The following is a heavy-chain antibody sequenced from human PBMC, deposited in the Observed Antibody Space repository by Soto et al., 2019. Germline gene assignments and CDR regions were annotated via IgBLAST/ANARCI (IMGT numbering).Heavy chain of an antibody. D-gene: IGHD2-15*01. J-gene: IGHJ5*02. CDR2: MNPKTGDS. CDR3: ARGRPGGGIKRSWFDP. Sequence: QVQLVQSGAEVKKPGASVKVSCKTSGYTFTSNDIYWLRQATGQGLEWMGWMNPKTGDSNSAEKFQGRLRMTRNTSITTAYMELSSLTSEDTAVYSCARGRPGGGIKRSWFDPWGQGTLVTVST. V-gene: IGHV1-8*01. CDR1: GYTFTSND.